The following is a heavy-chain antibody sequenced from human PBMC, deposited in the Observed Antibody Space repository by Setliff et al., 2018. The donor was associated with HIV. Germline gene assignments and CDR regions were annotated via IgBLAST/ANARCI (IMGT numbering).Heavy chain of an antibody. J-gene: IGHJ4*02. Sequence: SETLSLTCTVSGGSISRYYWSWIRQPPGKGLEWIGYIYYSGSTNYNPSLKSRVTISVDTSKNQFSLKLTSVTAADTAVYYCARRVPYGGFDYWGQGTLVTVSS. CDR1: GGSISRYY. V-gene: IGHV4-59*08. CDR2: IYYSGST. CDR3: ARRVPYGGFDY. D-gene: IGHD1-1*01.